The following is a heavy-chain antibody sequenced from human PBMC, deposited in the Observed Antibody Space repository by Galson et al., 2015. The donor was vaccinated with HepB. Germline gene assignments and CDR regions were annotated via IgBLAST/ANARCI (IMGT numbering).Heavy chain of an antibody. CDR1: GFTFSSYG. Sequence: SLRLSCAASGFTFSSYGMHWVRQAPGKGLEWVAVISYDGSNKYYADSVKGRFTISRDNSKNTLYLQMNSLRAEDTAVYYCAKTRGGDRLFDYWGQGTLVTVSS. V-gene: IGHV3-30*18. D-gene: IGHD2-21*02. CDR2: ISYDGSNK. J-gene: IGHJ4*02. CDR3: AKTRGGDRLFDY.